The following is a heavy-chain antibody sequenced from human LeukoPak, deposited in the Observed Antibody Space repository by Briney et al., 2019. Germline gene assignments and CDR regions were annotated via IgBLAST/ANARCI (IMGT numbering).Heavy chain of an antibody. CDR2: INPNSGGT. CDR1: GYTFTGYY. CDR3: ATSKGYCSSTSCSFAYFDY. Sequence: GASVKVSCKASGYTFTGYYMHWVRQAPGQGLEWMGRINPNSGGTNYAQKFQGRVTMTRDTSISTAYMELSSLRSEDTAVYYCATSKGYCSSTSCSFAYFDYWGQGTLVTVSS. D-gene: IGHD2-2*01. J-gene: IGHJ4*02. V-gene: IGHV1-2*06.